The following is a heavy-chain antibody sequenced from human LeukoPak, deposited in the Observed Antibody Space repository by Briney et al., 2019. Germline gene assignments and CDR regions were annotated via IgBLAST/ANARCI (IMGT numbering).Heavy chain of an antibody. CDR3: ARAFGAENFDY. V-gene: IGHV3-64*02. Sequence: GGCLRLSCAASGFTFSSYAMHWVRQAPGKGLEYVSAISSNGGSTFYADSVKGRFTISRDNSKNTLYLQMGSLRSEDMAVYYCARAFGAENFDYWGQGTLVTVSS. CDR1: GFTFSSYA. CDR2: ISSNGGST. J-gene: IGHJ4*02. D-gene: IGHD1-26*01.